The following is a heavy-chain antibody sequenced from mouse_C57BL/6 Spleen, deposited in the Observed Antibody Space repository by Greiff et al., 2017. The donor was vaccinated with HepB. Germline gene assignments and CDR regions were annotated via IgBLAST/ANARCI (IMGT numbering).Heavy chain of an antibody. J-gene: IGHJ4*01. CDR3: ARHGNDDAMDY. CDR2: IYPGDGDT. D-gene: IGHD2-2*01. V-gene: IGHV1-82*01. Sequence: VQLQQSGPELVKPGASVKISCKASGYAFSSSWMNWVKQRPGKGLEWIGRIYPGDGDTNYNGKFKGKATLTADKSSSTAYMQLSSLTSEDSAVYFCARHGNDDAMDYWGQGTSVTVSS. CDR1: GYAFSSSW.